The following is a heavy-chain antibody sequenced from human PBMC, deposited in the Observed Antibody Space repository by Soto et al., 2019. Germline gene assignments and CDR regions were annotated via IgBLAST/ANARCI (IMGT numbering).Heavy chain of an antibody. J-gene: IGHJ6*02. CDR3: AKDRGGSSWASYYYYGMDV. CDR2: ISYDGSNK. D-gene: IGHD6-13*01. V-gene: IGHV3-30*18. Sequence: GGSLRLSCAASGFTFSSYGMHWVRQAPGKGLEWVAVISYDGSNKYYADSVKGRFTISRDNSKNTLYLQMNSLRAEDTAVYYCAKDRGGSSWASYYYYGMDVWGQGTTVTVSS. CDR1: GFTFSSYG.